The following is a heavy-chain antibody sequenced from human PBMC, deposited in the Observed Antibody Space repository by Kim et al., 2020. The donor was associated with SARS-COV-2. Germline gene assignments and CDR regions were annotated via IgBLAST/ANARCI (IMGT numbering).Heavy chain of an antibody. CDR2: FCYTEST. V-gene: IGHV4-39*01. D-gene: IGHD2-2*02. Sequence: SETLSLNCTVSGGSISSSNYCWGWIRQPPGKGLEWIGSFCYTESTFYNPSLKSRVTISVDTSKNHFSLKLTSATAADTAVYYCARQRYCDGTSCYTDYWG. CDR1: GGSISSSNYC. CDR3: ARQRYCDGTSCYTDY. J-gene: IGHJ4*01.